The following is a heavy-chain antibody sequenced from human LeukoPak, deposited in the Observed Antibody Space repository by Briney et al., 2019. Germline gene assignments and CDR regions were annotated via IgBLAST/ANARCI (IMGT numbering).Heavy chain of an antibody. CDR3: ARTVMYDYDSSAGNWFDP. CDR2: IYYSGST. J-gene: IGHJ5*02. Sequence: SETLSLTCTVSGGSISSSSYYWGWIRQPPGKGLEWIGSIYYSGSTYYNPSLKSRVTISVDTSKNQFSLKLSSVTAADTAVYYCARTVMYDYDSSAGNWFDPWGQGTLFTVSS. V-gene: IGHV4-39*01. CDR1: GGSISSSSYY. D-gene: IGHD3-22*01.